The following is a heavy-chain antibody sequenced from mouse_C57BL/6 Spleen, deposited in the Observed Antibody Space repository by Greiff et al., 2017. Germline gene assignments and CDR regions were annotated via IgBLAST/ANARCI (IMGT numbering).Heavy chain of an antibody. CDR3: ARRGYYGSRGDWYFDV. D-gene: IGHD1-1*01. CDR2: ISYDGSN. J-gene: IGHJ1*03. V-gene: IGHV3-6*01. CDR1: GYSITSGYY. Sequence: EVQLQQSGPGLVKPSQSLSLTCSVTGYSITSGYYWNWIRQFPGNKLEWMGYISYDGSNNYNPSLKNRISITRDTSKNQFFLKLNSVTTEDTATYYCARRGYYGSRGDWYFDVWGTGTTVTVSS.